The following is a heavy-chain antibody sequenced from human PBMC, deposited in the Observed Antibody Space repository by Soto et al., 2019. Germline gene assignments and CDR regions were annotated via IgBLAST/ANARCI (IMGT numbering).Heavy chain of an antibody. D-gene: IGHD6-19*01. CDR3: AKVTAVRGMDV. Sequence: EVQLLESGGGLVQPGGSLRLSCAASGFSFSSYAMSWVRQAPGKGLEWVSALSGSGSSTYYADSVKGRFTLSRDNSKSTRYLQMNSLRAEDTAVYYCAKVTAVRGMDVWGQGTTVTVSS. V-gene: IGHV3-23*01. CDR1: GFSFSSYA. CDR2: LSGSGSST. J-gene: IGHJ6*02.